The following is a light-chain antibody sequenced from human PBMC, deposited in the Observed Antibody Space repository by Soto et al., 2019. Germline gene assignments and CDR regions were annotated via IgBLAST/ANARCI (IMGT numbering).Light chain of an antibody. CDR2: YSS. Sequence: EIMMTQSPATLSVSPGERVTLSFRASQSVRNNLAWYQQKPGHAPRLLIYYSSTMATGIPARFSGSGSGTEFTLTISSLQSEDFALYYCQQYNNWPPIPFGQGTRLEIK. V-gene: IGKV3-15*01. CDR3: QQYNNWPPIP. CDR1: QSVRNN. J-gene: IGKJ5*01.